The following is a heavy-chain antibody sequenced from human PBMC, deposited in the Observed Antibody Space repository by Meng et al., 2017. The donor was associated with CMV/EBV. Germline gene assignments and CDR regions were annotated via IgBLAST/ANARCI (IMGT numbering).Heavy chain of an antibody. J-gene: IGHJ6*02. CDR2: IWYDGSNK. CDR3: AKVGEGYCSSTSCPHHYYYYGMDV. Sequence: MHWVRQAPGKGLEWVAVIWYDGSNKYYADSVKGRFTISRDNSKNTLYLQMNSLRAEDTAVYYCAKVGEGYCSSTSCPHHYYYYGMDVWGQGTTVTVSS. V-gene: IGHV3-33*06. D-gene: IGHD2-2*01.